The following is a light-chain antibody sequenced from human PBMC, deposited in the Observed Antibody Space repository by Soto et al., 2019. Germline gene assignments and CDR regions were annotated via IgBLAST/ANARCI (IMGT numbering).Light chain of an antibody. J-gene: IGKJ1*01. CDR1: QSISSW. CDR2: DAS. CDR3: QQYNSYSRT. Sequence: DIQMTQSPSTLSASVGDRVTITCRASQSISSWLAWYQQKPGKAPKLLIYDASSLERGVPSRFSGRGSGTEFTLTISSLQPDDFATYYCQQYNSYSRTFGQGTKVEIK. V-gene: IGKV1-5*01.